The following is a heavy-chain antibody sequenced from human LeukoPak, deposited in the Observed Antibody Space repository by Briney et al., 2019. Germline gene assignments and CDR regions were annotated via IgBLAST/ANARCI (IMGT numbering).Heavy chain of an antibody. CDR2: ISSYNGIT. D-gene: IGHD2-8*01. CDR1: GYTFTSYG. CDR3: ARDLMVYDNKPYLNYKFDY. Sequence: ASVKVSCKASGYTFTSYGISWVRQAPGQGLEWMGWISSYNGITNYAQKLQGRVTMTTDTSPSTAYMELRSLRSDDTAVYFCARDLMVYDNKPYLNYKFDYWGQGTLVTVSS. V-gene: IGHV1-18*01. J-gene: IGHJ4*02.